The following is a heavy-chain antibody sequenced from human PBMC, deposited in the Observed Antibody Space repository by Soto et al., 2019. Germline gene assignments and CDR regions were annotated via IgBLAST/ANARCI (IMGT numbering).Heavy chain of an antibody. CDR2: IGYDGTNI. CDR3: ARKALVGNWFDP. Sequence: QVQLVESGGGVVQPGRSLRVSCAASGFTFSSYGMHWVRQDPGKGLEWVAVIGYDGTNIHYADSVRGRFTISRYNSKNSLELHMNSLRAEDTAVYYCARKALVGNWFDPWGQGTLVTVSS. J-gene: IGHJ5*02. V-gene: IGHV3-33*01. D-gene: IGHD3-10*01. CDR1: GFTFSSYG.